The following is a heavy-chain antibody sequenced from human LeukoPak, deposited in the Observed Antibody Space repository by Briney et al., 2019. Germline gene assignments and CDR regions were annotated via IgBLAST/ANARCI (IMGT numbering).Heavy chain of an antibody. D-gene: IGHD4-17*01. CDR2: ISYDGSNK. Sequence: GGSLRLSCTASGFSISRDSMNWVRQAPGKGLEWVAVISYDGSNKYYADSVKGRFTISRDNSKNTLYLQMNSLRAEDTAVYYCARDDYGVLEADAFDIWGQGTMVTVSS. J-gene: IGHJ3*02. CDR1: GFSISRDS. CDR3: ARDDYGVLEADAFDI. V-gene: IGHV3-30*03.